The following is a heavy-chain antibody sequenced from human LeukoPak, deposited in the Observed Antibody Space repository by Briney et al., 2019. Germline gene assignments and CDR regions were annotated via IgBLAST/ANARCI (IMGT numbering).Heavy chain of an antibody. CDR3: ARYSSGWSFYGMDV. D-gene: IGHD6-19*01. J-gene: IGHJ6*02. CDR2: IDPNSGVT. V-gene: IGHV1-2*06. CDR1: GYTFSNYY. Sequence: GASVKVSCKASGYTFSNYYMHWVRQAPGQGLEWMGRIDPNSGVTKCAQKCQGGVTMTRDTSISTAYMELSGLRSDDTAVYYCARYSSGWSFYGMDVWGQGTTVTVSS.